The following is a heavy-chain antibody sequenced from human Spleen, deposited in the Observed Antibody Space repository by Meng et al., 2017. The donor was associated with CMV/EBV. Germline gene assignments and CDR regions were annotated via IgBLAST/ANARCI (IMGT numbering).Heavy chain of an antibody. J-gene: IGHJ4*02. V-gene: IGHV3-11*04. D-gene: IGHD2-15*01. CDR2: ISSSGTTI. Sequence: GGSLRLSCAASGFTFSDSYMSWIRQAPGKGLEWVSYISSSGTTIYYADSVKGRFTISRDDAKNSLFLQMDSLRAEDTAVYYCARDVSGAFDYWGQGTLVTVSS. CDR3: ARDVSGAFDY. CDR1: GFTFSDSY.